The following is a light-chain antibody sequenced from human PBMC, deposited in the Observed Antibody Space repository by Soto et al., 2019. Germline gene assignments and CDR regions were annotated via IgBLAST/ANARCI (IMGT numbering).Light chain of an antibody. CDR1: SSDVGGYNY. CDR3: SSYAGSITWV. J-gene: IGLJ2*01. Sequence: QSAPTQPPSASGSPGQSATISCTGTSSDVGGYNYVSWYQQYPGKAPKLMIYEVSKRPSGVPGRFSGSKSGNTASLTVSVLQAEDEADYYCSSYAGSITWVFFGGTMLTVL. CDR2: EVS. V-gene: IGLV2-8*01.